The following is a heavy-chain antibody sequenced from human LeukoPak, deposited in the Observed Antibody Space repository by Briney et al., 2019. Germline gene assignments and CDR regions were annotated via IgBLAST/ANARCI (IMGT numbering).Heavy chain of an antibody. CDR2: ISSSSSYI. CDR1: GFTFSSYS. Sequence: GGSLRLSCAASGFTFSSYSMNWVRQAPGKGLEWVSSISSSSSYIYYADSVKGRFTISRDNAKNSLYLQMNSLRAEDTAVYYCASSHYCDSSGYDYWGQGTLVTVSS. CDR3: ASSHYCDSSGYDY. J-gene: IGHJ4*02. V-gene: IGHV3-21*01. D-gene: IGHD3-22*01.